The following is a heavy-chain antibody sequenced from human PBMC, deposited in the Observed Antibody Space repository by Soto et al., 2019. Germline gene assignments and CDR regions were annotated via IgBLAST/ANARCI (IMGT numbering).Heavy chain of an antibody. CDR2: IYHSGRT. CDR1: GYSIRSGYY. Sequence: SETLSLTCAVSGYSIRSGYYWGWIRQPPGKGLEWIGSIYHSGRTYYNPSLKSRLTISLDTSKNQFSLKLTSVTAADTALYVCATTSGRFPYWGQGTLGTVSS. D-gene: IGHD1-26*01. V-gene: IGHV4-38-2*01. CDR3: ATTSGRFPY. J-gene: IGHJ4*02.